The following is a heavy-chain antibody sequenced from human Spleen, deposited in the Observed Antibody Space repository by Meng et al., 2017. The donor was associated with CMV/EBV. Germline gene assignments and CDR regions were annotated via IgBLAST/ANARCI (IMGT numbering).Heavy chain of an antibody. J-gene: IGHJ6*02. V-gene: IGHV3-21*01. CDR2: ISSSSSYI. CDR3: ARDQQGLQAFNDGMDV. D-gene: IGHD4-11*01. Sequence: GGSLRLSCVASGFTVSSNYMSWVRQAPGKGLEWVSSISSSSSYIYYADSVKGRFTISRDNAKNSLYLQMNSLRAEDTAVYYCARDQQGLQAFNDGMDVWGQGTTVTVSS. CDR1: GFTVSSNY.